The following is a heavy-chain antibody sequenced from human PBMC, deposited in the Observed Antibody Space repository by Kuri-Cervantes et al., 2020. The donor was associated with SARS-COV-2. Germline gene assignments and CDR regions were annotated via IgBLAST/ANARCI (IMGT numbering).Heavy chain of an antibody. Sequence: GSLRLSCAFYGESFSGYYWNWIRQPPGKGLEWIGEINHTGSTNYNPSLKSRVTISVDTSKNQSSLKLNSVTAADTAVYFCARVPSAGPVAGGVDYWGQGTLVTVSS. V-gene: IGHV4-34*01. CDR2: INHTGST. D-gene: IGHD6-19*01. CDR3: ARVPSAGPVAGGVDY. J-gene: IGHJ4*02. CDR1: GESFSGYY.